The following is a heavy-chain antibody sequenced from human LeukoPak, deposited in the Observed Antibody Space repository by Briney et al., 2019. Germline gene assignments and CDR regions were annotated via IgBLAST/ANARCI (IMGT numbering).Heavy chain of an antibody. CDR3: ARLNDYWYYFDY. CDR1: GGSISSGGYS. J-gene: IGHJ4*02. Sequence: SQTLSLTCAVSGGSISSGGYSWSWNRQPPGKGLEWIGYIYHSGSTYYNPSLKSRVTISVDRSKNQFSLKLSSVTAADTAVYYCARLNDYWYYFDYWGQGTLVTVSS. V-gene: IGHV4-30-2*01. D-gene: IGHD2-8*02. CDR2: IYHSGST.